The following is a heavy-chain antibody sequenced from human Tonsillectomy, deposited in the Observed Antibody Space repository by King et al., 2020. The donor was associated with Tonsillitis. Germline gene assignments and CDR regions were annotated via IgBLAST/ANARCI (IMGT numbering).Heavy chain of an antibody. CDR2: IWYDGSKS. D-gene: IGHD2-2*01. Sequence: VQLVESGGGVVQPGRSLRLSCAASGFTFSGTGMHWVRQAPGKGLEWVAIIWYDGSKSYYADSVKGRFTISRDNSKNTLYLQMNSLRAEDTAVYYCANEGFDTSLCPFDYWGQGTLVTVSS. J-gene: IGHJ4*02. V-gene: IGHV3-33*06. CDR1: GFTFSGTG. CDR3: ANEGFDTSLCPFDY.